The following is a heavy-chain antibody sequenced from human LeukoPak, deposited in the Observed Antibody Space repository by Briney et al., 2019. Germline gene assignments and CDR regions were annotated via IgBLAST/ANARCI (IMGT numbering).Heavy chain of an antibody. CDR2: ISSSGSTI. Sequence: GGSLRLSCAASGFTFSSYEMNWVRQAPGKGLEWVSYISSSGSTIYYADSVKGRLTISRDNAKNSLYLQMNSLRAEDTAVYYCARDLTPYDYYSSGWYGYWGQGTLVTVSS. D-gene: IGHD6-19*01. CDR1: GFTFSSYE. J-gene: IGHJ4*02. V-gene: IGHV3-48*03. CDR3: ARDLTPYDYYSSGWYGY.